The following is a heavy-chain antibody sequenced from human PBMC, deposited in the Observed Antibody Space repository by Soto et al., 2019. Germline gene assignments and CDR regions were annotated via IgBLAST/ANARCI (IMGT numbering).Heavy chain of an antibody. J-gene: IGHJ5*02. CDR3: AKDAISMVRGVNNWFDP. CDR1: GFTFSSYA. D-gene: IGHD3-10*01. V-gene: IGHV3-23*01. CDR2: ISGGGGVST. Sequence: GGSLRLSCAASGFTFSSYAMTWVRQAPGKGLEWVSGISGGGGVSTYYADSVKGRFTISRDNSMNTLYLQMNRLRAEDTAVYYCAKDAISMVRGVNNWFDPWGQGTLVIVSS.